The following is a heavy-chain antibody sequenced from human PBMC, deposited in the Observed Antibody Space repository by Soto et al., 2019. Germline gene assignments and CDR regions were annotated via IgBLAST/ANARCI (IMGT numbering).Heavy chain of an antibody. CDR3: ARDLPGSGWYPGSFDP. CDR1: GFTFSSYW. J-gene: IGHJ5*02. CDR2: IKQDGSEK. V-gene: IGHV3-7*01. Sequence: GGSLRLSCAASGFTFSSYWMSWVRQAPGKGLEWVANIKQDGSEKYYVDSVKGRFTISRDNAKNSLYLQMNSLRAEDTAVYYCARDLPGSGWYPGSFDPWGQGTLVTVSS. D-gene: IGHD6-19*01.